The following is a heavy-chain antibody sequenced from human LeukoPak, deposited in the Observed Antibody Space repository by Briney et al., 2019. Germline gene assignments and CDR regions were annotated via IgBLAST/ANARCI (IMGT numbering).Heavy chain of an antibody. J-gene: IGHJ4*02. Sequence: SETLSLTCAVYGGSFSDYWWTWIRQSPGKGLEWIGEVNHSGRTNYNPSLKSRVSISVDRSKNQFSLKLSSATAADTAVYYCARGVMATILTPFDYWGQGTLVTVSS. V-gene: IGHV4-34*01. D-gene: IGHD5-24*01. CDR2: VNHSGRT. CDR1: GGSFSDYW. CDR3: ARGVMATILTPFDY.